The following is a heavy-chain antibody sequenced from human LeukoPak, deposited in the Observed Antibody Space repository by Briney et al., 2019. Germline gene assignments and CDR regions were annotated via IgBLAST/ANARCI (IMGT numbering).Heavy chain of an antibody. J-gene: IGHJ5*02. CDR1: GGSISSYY. Sequence: PSETLSLTCTVSGGSISSYYWSWIRQPPGKGLEWIGYIYYSGSTNYNPSLKSRVTISVDTSKNQFSLKLSSLTAADTAVYYCARHEGIAAALENWFDPWGQGTLVTVSS. CDR3: ARHEGIAAALENWFDP. CDR2: IYYSGST. V-gene: IGHV4-59*01. D-gene: IGHD6-13*01.